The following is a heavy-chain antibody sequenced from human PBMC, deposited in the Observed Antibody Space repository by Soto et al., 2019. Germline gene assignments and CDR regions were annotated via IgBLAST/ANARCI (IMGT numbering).Heavy chain of an antibody. CDR2: ISAYNGNT. Sequence: ASVKVSCKASGYTFTSYGISWVRQAPGQGLEWMGWISAYNGNTNYAQKLQGRVTMTTDTSTSTAYMELRSLRSDDTAVYYCARGFVVVAAKGYYYYGMDVWGQGTTVTVSS. CDR1: GYTFTSYG. CDR3: ARGFVVVAAKGYYYYGMDV. V-gene: IGHV1-18*01. J-gene: IGHJ6*02. D-gene: IGHD2-15*01.